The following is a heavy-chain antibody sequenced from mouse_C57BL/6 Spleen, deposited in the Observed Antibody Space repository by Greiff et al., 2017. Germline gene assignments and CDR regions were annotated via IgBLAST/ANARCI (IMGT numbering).Heavy chain of an antibody. CDR2: ISSGSSTI. CDR3: ARGGYYFDD. J-gene: IGHJ2*01. Sequence: EVKLVESGGGLVKPGGSLKLSCAASGFTFSDYGMHWVRQAPEKGLEWVAYISSGSSTIYYADTMKGRFTISRDNAKNTRFLHMTSLRSEDTAMYDCARGGYYFDDWGQGTTLTVSS. V-gene: IGHV5-17*01. CDR1: GFTFSDYG.